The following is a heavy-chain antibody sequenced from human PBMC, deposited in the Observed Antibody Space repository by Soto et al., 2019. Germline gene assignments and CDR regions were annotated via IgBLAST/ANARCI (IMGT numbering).Heavy chain of an antibody. CDR1: GGSISSGDHY. CDR3: ARGTWYWDVLTSRGNDAFDI. V-gene: IGHV4-30-4*01. Sequence: QVQLQESGPGLVKPSQTLSLSCIVSGGSISSGDHYWSWIRQPPGKGLQWIGYIYYSGSSFYNPSLKSRINLSVDTSKNQFSLKLNSVTAADTAVYFCARGTWYWDVLTSRGNDAFDIWGHGTMVTVSS. D-gene: IGHD3-9*01. J-gene: IGHJ3*02. CDR2: IYYSGSS.